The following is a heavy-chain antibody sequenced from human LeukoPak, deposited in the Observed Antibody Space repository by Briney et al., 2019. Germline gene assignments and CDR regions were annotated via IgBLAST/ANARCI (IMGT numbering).Heavy chain of an antibody. J-gene: IGHJ6*02. CDR2: IIHIFGTA. CDR1: GGTFSSYA. CDR3: AVYTYYYDSSGPINYYYYGMDV. V-gene: IGHV1-69*13. D-gene: IGHD3-22*01. Sequence: SVKVSCKASGGTFSSYAISWVRQAPGQGLEWMGGIIHIFGTANYAQKFQGRVTITADESTSTVYMELSSLRSEDTAVYYCAVYTYYYDSSGPINYYYYGMDVWGQGTTVTVSS.